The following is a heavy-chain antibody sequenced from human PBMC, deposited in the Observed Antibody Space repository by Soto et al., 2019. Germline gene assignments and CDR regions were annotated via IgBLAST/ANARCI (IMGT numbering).Heavy chain of an antibody. J-gene: IGHJ4*02. CDR3: ARDRHDYGGYGADY. D-gene: IGHD4-17*01. CDR1: GGSISSSNW. CDR2: THHSGTT. V-gene: IGHV4-4*02. Sequence: SETLSLTCAVSGGSISSSNWWSWVRQPPGKGLEWIGETHHSGTTSYNPSLKSRVTISVDKSKNKFSLKLNSVTAADTAVYYCARDRHDYGGYGADYWGQGTQVTVSS.